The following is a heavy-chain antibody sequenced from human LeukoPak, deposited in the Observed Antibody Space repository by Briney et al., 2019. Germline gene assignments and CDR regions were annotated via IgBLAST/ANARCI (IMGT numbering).Heavy chain of an antibody. V-gene: IGHV4-34*01. CDR3: ARRHSSGDCFDY. D-gene: IGHD6-19*01. CDR2: IYHSGST. CDR1: GGSFSGYY. J-gene: IGHJ4*02. Sequence: SETLSLTCAVYGGSFSGYYWSWIRQPPGKGLEWIGEIYHSGSTNYNPSLKSRVTISVDKSKNQFSLKLSSVTAADTAVYYCARRHSSGDCFDYWGQGTLVTVSS.